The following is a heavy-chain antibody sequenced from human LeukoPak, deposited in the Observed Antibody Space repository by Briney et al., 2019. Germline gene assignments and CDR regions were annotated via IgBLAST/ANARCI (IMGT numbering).Heavy chain of an antibody. Sequence: GGSLRLSCAASGFTFSSYGMSWLRQAPGRGLEWVSALSGNGGTTYYIDSVKGRFTISRDNSKNTLYLQMNSLRAEDTALYYCAKDGPVNHDFWSGYRAEYFDYWGQGTLVTVSS. V-gene: IGHV3-23*01. CDR2: LSGNGGTT. CDR1: GFTFSSYG. CDR3: AKDGPVNHDFWSGYRAEYFDY. D-gene: IGHD3-3*01. J-gene: IGHJ4*02.